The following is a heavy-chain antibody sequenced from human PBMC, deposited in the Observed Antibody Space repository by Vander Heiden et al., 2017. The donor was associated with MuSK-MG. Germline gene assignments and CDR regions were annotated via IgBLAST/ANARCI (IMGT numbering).Heavy chain of an antibody. V-gene: IGHV4-59*01. Sequence: ETLSLTCSVSGDSISRYYWSWFRQPPGKGLEWIGYFYYSGSTNYNPSLKSRVTISVDTSKNQFSLKLSSVTAADTAVYFCARGPFSSSWYLDYWGQGTLVTVSS. CDR1: GDSISRYY. J-gene: IGHJ4*02. D-gene: IGHD6-13*01. CDR2: FYYSGST. CDR3: ARGPFSSSWYLDY.